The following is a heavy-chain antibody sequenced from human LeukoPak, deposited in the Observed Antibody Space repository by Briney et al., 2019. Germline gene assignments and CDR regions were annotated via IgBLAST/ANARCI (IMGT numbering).Heavy chain of an antibody. V-gene: IGHV3-7*01. CDR2: IKEDGSEK. J-gene: IGHJ4*02. CDR1: GFTSSSYR. D-gene: IGHD2-2*01. CDR3: ARGGYQFDY. Sequence: GGSLRLSCAASGFTSSSYRMSWVRQAPGKGLELVANIKEDGSEKYYVDSVKGRFTISRDNAKNSLYLEMNSLRAEDTAVYYCARGGYQFDYWGQGAQVTVSS.